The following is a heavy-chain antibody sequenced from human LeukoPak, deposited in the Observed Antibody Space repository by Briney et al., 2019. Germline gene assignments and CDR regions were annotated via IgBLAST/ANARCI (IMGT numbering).Heavy chain of an antibody. CDR3: ARDFDFWSAI. V-gene: IGHV3-23*01. Sequence: GGSLRLSCAASGFTFSSSAMSWVRQAPGKGLEWVSAISNNGGYTYYADSVQGRFTISRDNSKSTLCLQMNSLRAEDTAVYYCARDFDFWSAIWGQGTLVTVSS. J-gene: IGHJ4*02. D-gene: IGHD3-3*01. CDR2: ISNNGGYT. CDR1: GFTFSSSA.